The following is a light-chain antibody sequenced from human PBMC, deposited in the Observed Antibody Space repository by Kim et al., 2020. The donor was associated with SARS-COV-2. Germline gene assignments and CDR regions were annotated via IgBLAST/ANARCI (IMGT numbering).Light chain of an antibody. J-gene: IGKJ1*01. CDR1: QALNSW. V-gene: IGKV1D-16*01. CDR3: QQYNHSPRT. Sequence: DIQLTQSPPLLSASVGDRVTITCRASQALNSWLAWYQQKPGKAPKLLIYATSTLESGVPSRFSGTGSGTDFTLTISSLQPEDFATYYCQQYNHSPRTFGQGTKVDIK. CDR2: ATS.